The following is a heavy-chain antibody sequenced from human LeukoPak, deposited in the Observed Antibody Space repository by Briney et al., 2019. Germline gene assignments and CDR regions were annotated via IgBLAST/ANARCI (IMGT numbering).Heavy chain of an antibody. CDR3: ARGDYYDSSGYYRHFDY. CDR1: GGTFSSYA. J-gene: IGHJ4*02. Sequence: GASVKVSCKASGGTFSSYAISWVRQAPGQGLEWMGRIIPIFGTANYAQKFQGRVTITTDESTSTAHMELSSLRSEDTAVYYCARGDYYDSSGYYRHFDYWGQGTLVTVSS. V-gene: IGHV1-69*05. CDR2: IIPIFGTA. D-gene: IGHD3-22*01.